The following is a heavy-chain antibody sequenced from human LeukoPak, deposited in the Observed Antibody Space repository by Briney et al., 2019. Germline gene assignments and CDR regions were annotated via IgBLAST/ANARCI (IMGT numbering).Heavy chain of an antibody. V-gene: IGHV3-30*01. CDR2: ISYDGSNK. D-gene: IGHD1-26*01. Sequence: GRSLRLSCAASGFTFSSYAMHWVRQAPGKRLEWVAVISYDGSNKYYADSVKGRFTISRDNSKNTLYLQMNSLRAEDTAVYYCAGDGSYHYFDYWGQGTLVTVSS. CDR3: AGDGSYHYFDY. J-gene: IGHJ4*02. CDR1: GFTFSSYA.